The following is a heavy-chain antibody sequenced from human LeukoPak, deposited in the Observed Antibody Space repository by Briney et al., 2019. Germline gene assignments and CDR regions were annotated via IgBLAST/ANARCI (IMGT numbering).Heavy chain of an antibody. D-gene: IGHD6-13*01. CDR2: IYYHGST. CDR3: AREYSGFDY. J-gene: IGHJ4*02. CDR1: GDPLSGSSNYK. Sequence: SETLSLTCTVSGDPLSGSSNYKWCWSRQPTGKRLEWIGYIYYHGSTNYNPSLRSRVTFSVDTSKNQFSLKLSSVSAADTAVYYCAREYSGFDYWGRGTLVTVSS. V-gene: IGHV4-61*01.